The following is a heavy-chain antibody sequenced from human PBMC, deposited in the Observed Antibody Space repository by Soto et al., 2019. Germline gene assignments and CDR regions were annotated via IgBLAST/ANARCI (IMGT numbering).Heavy chain of an antibody. CDR2: INAGNGNT. V-gene: IGHV1-3*01. J-gene: IGHJ6*02. CDR3: ARGYCSSTSCYTPYYYYGMDV. Sequence: ASVKVSCKASGYTFTSYAMHWVRQAPGQRLEWMGWINAGNGNTKYSQKFQGRVTITRDTSASTAYMELSSLRSEDTAVYYCARGYCSSTSCYTPYYYYGMDVWGQGTTVTVSS. D-gene: IGHD2-2*02. CDR1: GYTFTSYA.